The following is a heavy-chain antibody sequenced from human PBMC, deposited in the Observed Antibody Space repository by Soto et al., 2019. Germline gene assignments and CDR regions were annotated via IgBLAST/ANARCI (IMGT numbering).Heavy chain of an antibody. CDR1: GFTFSSYS. Sequence: GGSLRLACAASGFTFSSYSMNWVRQAPGKGLEWVSSISSSSSYIYYADSVKGRFTISRDNAKNSLYLQMNSLRAEDTAVYYCARDLLLPPLRFRHYGMDVWGQGTTVTVSS. V-gene: IGHV3-21*01. CDR2: ISSSSSYI. D-gene: IGHD5-12*01. CDR3: ARDLLLPPLRFRHYGMDV. J-gene: IGHJ6*02.